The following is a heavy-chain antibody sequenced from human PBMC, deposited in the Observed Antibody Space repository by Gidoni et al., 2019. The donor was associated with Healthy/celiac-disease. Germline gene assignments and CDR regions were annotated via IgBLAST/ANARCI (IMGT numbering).Heavy chain of an antibody. V-gene: IGHV3-9*01. CDR2: ISWNSGSI. Sequence: EVQLVESGGGLGKHGRSLRLSCAASEFHFDDYAMHWVRQAPGKCLEWVSGISWNSGSIGYADSVKGRFTISSDTAKNSLYLQMNSLRAEDTALYYCAKSTEKLWFVSDYFDYWGQGTLVTVSS. CDR1: EFHFDDYA. J-gene: IGHJ4*02. D-gene: IGHD3-10*01. CDR3: AKSTEKLWFVSDYFDY.